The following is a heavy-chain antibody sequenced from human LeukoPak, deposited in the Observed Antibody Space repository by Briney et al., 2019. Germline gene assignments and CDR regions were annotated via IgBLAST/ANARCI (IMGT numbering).Heavy chain of an antibody. J-gene: IGHJ3*02. V-gene: IGHV4-61*02. CDR1: GGSISSGRYY. CDR3: ARRLGLRWDLQAFDI. CDR2: MYTSGST. Sequence: SETLSLTCTVSGGSISSGRYYWTWIRQPAGKGLEWIGRMYTSGSTNYNPSLKSRVTISVDKSKNQFSLKLTSVTAADTAVYYCARRLGLRWDLQAFDIWGQGTMVTVPS. D-gene: IGHD4-23*01.